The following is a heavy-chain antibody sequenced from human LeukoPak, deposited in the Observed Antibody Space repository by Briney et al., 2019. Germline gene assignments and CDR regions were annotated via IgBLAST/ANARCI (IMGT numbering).Heavy chain of an antibody. D-gene: IGHD3-3*01. Sequence: SVKVSCKAPGGTFSSYAISWVRQAPGQGLEWMGGIIPIFGTANYAQKFQGKVTLTAGESTSTAYIERRSLTSEDTAVYYCARVLRFLEWPPYYYYYYGMDVWGQGTTVTVSS. J-gene: IGHJ6*02. CDR3: ARVLRFLEWPPYYYYYYGMDV. V-gene: IGHV1-69*01. CDR1: GGTFSSYA. CDR2: IIPIFGTA.